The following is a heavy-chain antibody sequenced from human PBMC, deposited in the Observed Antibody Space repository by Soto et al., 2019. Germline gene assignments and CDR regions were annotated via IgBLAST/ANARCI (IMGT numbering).Heavy chain of an antibody. V-gene: IGHV4-59*12. D-gene: IGHD3-10*01. CDR1: GGSISSYF. CDR3: LMVTYSGMDV. CDR2: VYYTGTT. Sequence: KPSETLSLTCTVSGGSISSYFYIWVRQPPGKGLEWIGSVYYTGTTNYNPSLKSRLTVSLDTSKTQFSLKLTSVTAADTAAYYCLMVTYSGMDVWGQGTTVTVSS. J-gene: IGHJ6*02.